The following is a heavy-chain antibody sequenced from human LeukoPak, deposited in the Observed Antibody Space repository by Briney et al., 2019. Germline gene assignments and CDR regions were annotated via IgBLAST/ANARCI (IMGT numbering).Heavy chain of an antibody. Sequence: ASVKVSCKASGYTFTSYYMHWVRQAPGQGLEWMGIINPSGGSTSYAQKLQGRVTMTTDTSTSTAYMELRSLRSDDTAVYYCARMSLSSGWYWSHYYYYGMDVWGQGTTVTVSS. CDR3: ARMSLSSGWYWSHYYYYGMDV. V-gene: IGHV1-46*01. J-gene: IGHJ6*02. CDR1: GYTFTSYY. CDR2: INPSGGST. D-gene: IGHD6-19*01.